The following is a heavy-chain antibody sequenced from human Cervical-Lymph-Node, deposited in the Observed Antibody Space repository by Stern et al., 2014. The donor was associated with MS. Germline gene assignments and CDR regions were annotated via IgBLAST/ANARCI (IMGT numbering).Heavy chain of an antibody. J-gene: IGHJ4*02. Sequence: EVQLVESGGGLVQPGRSLRLSCAASGFTFDDYAMPWVRQAPGKGLAWVSGISWNSGSIGYADSVKGRFTISRDNAKNSLYLQMNSLRAEDTALYYCAKDSSSGWTSDGGYFDYWGQGTLVTVSS. CDR3: AKDSSSGWTSDGGYFDY. CDR2: ISWNSGSI. V-gene: IGHV3-9*01. CDR1: GFTFDDYA. D-gene: IGHD6-19*01.